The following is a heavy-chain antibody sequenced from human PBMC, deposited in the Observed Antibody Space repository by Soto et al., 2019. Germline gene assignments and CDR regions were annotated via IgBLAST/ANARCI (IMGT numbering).Heavy chain of an antibody. CDR1: GGSFSDYY. Sequence: SETLSLTCAVCGGSFSDYYWSWIRQAPGRGLEWIGEINHSGSTYYNTSLKSRVTISVDTSKNQFSLKLASVTAADTAVYYCARGVVRRVIIQYTSFFDYWGQGTPVTVSS. D-gene: IGHD3-10*01. V-gene: IGHV4-34*01. CDR3: ARGVVRRVIIQYTSFFDY. J-gene: IGHJ4*02. CDR2: INHSGST.